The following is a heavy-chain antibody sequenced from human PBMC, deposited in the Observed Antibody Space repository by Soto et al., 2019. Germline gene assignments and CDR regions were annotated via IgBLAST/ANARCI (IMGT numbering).Heavy chain of an antibody. Sequence: ASVKVSCKASGYTFTTYGISWVRQAPGQGLEWMGWISPYNGTTKYAEKFQGEMTMTTDAATSTAYMDLRSLRSDDTAVYYCARDGERDAGLNFYYYLHGMDAWGQGTRVTVSS. J-gene: IGHJ6*02. CDR2: ISPYNGTT. CDR1: GYTFTTYG. V-gene: IGHV1-18*04. CDR3: ARDGERDAGLNFYYYLHGMDA. D-gene: IGHD1-1*01.